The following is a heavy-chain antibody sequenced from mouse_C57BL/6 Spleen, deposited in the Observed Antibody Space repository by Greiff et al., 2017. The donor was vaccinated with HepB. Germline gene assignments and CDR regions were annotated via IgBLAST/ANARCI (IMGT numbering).Heavy chain of an antibody. V-gene: IGHV1-82*01. CDR3: ADARNGKSPIAY. D-gene: IGHD2-1*01. Sequence: VQLQQSGPELVKPGASVKISCKASGYAFSSSWMNWVKQRPGKGLEWIGRIYPGDGDTNYNGKFKGKATLTADKSSSTAYMQLSSLTSEDSAVYFCADARNGKSPIAYWGQGTLVTVSA. J-gene: IGHJ3*01. CDR1: GYAFSSSW. CDR2: IYPGDGDT.